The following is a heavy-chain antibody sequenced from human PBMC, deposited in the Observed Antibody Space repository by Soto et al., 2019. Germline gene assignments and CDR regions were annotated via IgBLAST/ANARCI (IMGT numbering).Heavy chain of an antibody. J-gene: IGHJ4*02. D-gene: IGHD4-17*01. CDR3: ARVGGTTVNLVSD. V-gene: IGHV1-69*02. CDR1: GGTFSSYT. CDR2: IIPILGIA. Sequence: QVQLVQSGAEVKKPGSSVKVSCKASGGTFSSYTISWVRQAPGQGLEWMGRIIPILGIANYAQKFQGRVTITADKSTSTAYMELSSLRSEDTAVYYCARVGGTTVNLVSDWGQGTLVTVSS.